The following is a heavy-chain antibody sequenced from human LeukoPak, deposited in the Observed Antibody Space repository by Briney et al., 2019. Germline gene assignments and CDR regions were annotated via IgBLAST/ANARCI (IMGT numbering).Heavy chain of an antibody. CDR2: ISSSSSYI. CDR3: AREGPYGDYFDY. V-gene: IGHV3-21*01. J-gene: IGHJ4*02. CDR1: GFTFSSYS. D-gene: IGHD4-17*01. Sequence: GGSLRLSCAASGFTFSSYSMNWVRQAPGKGLEWVSSISSSSSYIYYADSVKGRFTISRDNAKNSLYVQMNSLRAEDTAVYYCAREGPYGDYFDYWGQGTLVTVSS.